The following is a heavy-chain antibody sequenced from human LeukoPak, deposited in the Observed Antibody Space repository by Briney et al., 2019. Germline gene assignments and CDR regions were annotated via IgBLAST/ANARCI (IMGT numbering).Heavy chain of an antibody. CDR1: GGSISSYY. Sequence: KTSETLSLTCTVSGGSISSYYWSWIRQPPGKGLEGIGYIYYSGSTNYNPSLKSRVTISVDTSKNQFSLKLSSVTAADTAVYYCARAPLWFGEFDYWGQGTLVTVSS. J-gene: IGHJ4*02. V-gene: IGHV4-59*01. D-gene: IGHD3-10*01. CDR2: IYYSGST. CDR3: ARAPLWFGEFDY.